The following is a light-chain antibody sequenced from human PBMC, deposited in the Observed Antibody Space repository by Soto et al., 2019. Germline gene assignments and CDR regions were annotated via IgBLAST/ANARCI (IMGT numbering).Light chain of an antibody. CDR3: QQYNSYSRT. CDR1: QSISSW. V-gene: IGKV1-5*01. J-gene: IGKJ3*01. Sequence: DIPMTQSPSTLSASVGDRVTITCRASQSISSWLAWYQQKPGKAPKLLIYDASSLESGVPSRFSGSGSGTEFTLTISSLQPDDFATYYCQQYNSYSRTFGPGTKVDS. CDR2: DAS.